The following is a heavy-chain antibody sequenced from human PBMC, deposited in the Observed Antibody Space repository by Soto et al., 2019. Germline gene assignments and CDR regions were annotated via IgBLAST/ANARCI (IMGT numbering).Heavy chain of an antibody. V-gene: IGHV3-30*18. CDR1: GFTFSSYG. CDR2: ISYDGSNK. Sequence: QVQLVESGGGVVQPGRSLRLSCAASGFTFSSYGMHWVRQAPGKGLEWVAVISYDGSNKYYVDSVKGRFTISRDNSKNTLYLQMNSLRAEDTAVYYCAKGGRLGSGNYYNPYYFDYGGQGTLVTVSS. D-gene: IGHD3-10*01. J-gene: IGHJ4*02. CDR3: AKGGRLGSGNYYNPYYFDY.